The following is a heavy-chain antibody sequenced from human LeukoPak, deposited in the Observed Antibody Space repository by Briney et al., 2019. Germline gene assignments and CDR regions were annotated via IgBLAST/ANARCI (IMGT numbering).Heavy chain of an antibody. V-gene: IGHV3-30*18. D-gene: IGHD6-19*01. CDR3: TKDDVPWSPSEAGAGPGDG. J-gene: IGHJ4*02. CDR1: GFTFNNYG. CDR2: ISYDGGNK. Sequence: PGGSLRLSCATSGFTFNNYGFHWVRQAPGKGLEWVSTISYDGGNKHYADSVKGRFTISRDNSKNSLYLQMNNLSPEDTAVFYYTKDDVPWSPSEAGAGPGDGWGQGALVSVSS.